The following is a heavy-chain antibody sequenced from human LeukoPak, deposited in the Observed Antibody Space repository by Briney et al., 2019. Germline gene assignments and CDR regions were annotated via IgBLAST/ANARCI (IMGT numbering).Heavy chain of an antibody. D-gene: IGHD2-21*01. V-gene: IGHV3-74*01. J-gene: IGHJ6*02. CDR3: TRDYSYAMAV. Sequence: GGSLRLSCAASGFTFSSAWMHWVRQTPGKGLVWVSRINSDGSSTNYADSVKGRFTISRDNAKNMVNLQRNSLRAEDTAIYYCTRDYSYAMAVWGQGTTVTVSS. CDR1: GFTFSSAW. CDR2: INSDGSST.